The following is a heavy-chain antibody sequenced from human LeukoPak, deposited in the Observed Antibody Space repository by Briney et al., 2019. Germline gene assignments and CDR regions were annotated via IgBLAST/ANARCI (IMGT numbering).Heavy chain of an antibody. CDR2: IYPGDSDT. CDR3: ASAGDSSGYYYFSAFDI. Sequence: GESLKISCKGSGYSFTSYWIGWVRQMPGKGLEWMGIIYPGDSDTRYSPSFQGQVTISADKSISTAYLQWSSLKASDTAMYYCASAGDSSGYYYFSAFDIWGQGTMVTVSS. D-gene: IGHD3-22*01. CDR1: GYSFTSYW. V-gene: IGHV5-51*01. J-gene: IGHJ3*02.